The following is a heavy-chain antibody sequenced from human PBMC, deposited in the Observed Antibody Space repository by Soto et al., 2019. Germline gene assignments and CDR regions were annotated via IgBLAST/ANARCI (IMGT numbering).Heavy chain of an antibody. CDR3: ESSIAARPGRFDY. CDR2: IYYSGST. Sequence: PXATLSLTCTVSGGSISSYYWSWIGQPPGKGLEWIGYIYYSGSTNYNPSLKSRVTISVDTSKNQFSLKLSSVTAADTAVYYCESSIAARPGRFDYWGQGTLVTVSS. D-gene: IGHD6-6*01. V-gene: IGHV4-59*01. J-gene: IGHJ4*02. CDR1: GGSISSYY.